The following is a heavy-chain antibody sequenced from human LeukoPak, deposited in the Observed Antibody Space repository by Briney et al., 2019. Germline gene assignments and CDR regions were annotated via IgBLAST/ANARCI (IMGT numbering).Heavy chain of an antibody. CDR1: GFTFSSYG. V-gene: IGHV3-30*02. CDR3: ARDPGELQWFGEFTEGYVDQ. CDR2: IRYEGFHK. J-gene: IGHJ4*02. D-gene: IGHD3-10*01. Sequence: PGGSLRLSCAASGFTFSSYGMHWVRQAPGKGLEGVAYIRYEGFHKYYADSVKGRFTISRDNVNYTLYLEMNSLRPDDTAIYYCARDPGELQWFGEFTEGYVDQWGQGTLVTVSS.